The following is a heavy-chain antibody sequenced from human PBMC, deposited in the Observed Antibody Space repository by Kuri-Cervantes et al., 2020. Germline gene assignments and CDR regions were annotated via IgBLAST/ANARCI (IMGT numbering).Heavy chain of an antibody. V-gene: IGHV3-30-3*01. J-gene: IGHJ4*02. CDR3: ASEIYYDSSGYLLNY. CDR1: GFTFSSYA. D-gene: IGHD3-22*01. Sequence: GGSLRLSCAASGFTFSSYAMHWVRQAPGKGLEWVAVISYDGSNKYYADSVKGRFTISRDNSKNTLYLQMNSLRAEDTAVYYCASEIYYDSSGYLLNYWGQGTLVTVSS. CDR2: ISYDGSNK.